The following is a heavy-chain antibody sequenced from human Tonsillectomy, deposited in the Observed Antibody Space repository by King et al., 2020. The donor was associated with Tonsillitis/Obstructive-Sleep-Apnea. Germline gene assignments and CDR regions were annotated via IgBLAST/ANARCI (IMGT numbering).Heavy chain of an antibody. Sequence: VQLVESGGGLVQPGGSLRLSCAASGFTFSSYWMHWVRQAPGKGLVWVSRIKSDGSSTTYADSVKGRFTISRDNAKNTVFRQMNSLRAEDTAVYYCARDPQDMVATFPYYHYYMDVWGKGTTVTVSS. V-gene: IGHV3-74*03. CDR2: IKSDGSST. CDR1: GFTFSSYW. D-gene: IGHD5-12*01. CDR3: ARDPQDMVATFPYYHYYMDV. J-gene: IGHJ6*03.